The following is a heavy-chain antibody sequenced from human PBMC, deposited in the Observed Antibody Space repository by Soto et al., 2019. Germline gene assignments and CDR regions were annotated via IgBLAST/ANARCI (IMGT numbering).Heavy chain of an antibody. J-gene: IGHJ4*02. V-gene: IGHV3-74*01. CDR1: GFDFSNAW. Sequence: EVHVVESGGGLVQPGGSLRLSCAASGFDFSNAWMHWVRQAPGKGLVWVSHVNSDGTITTYADSVKGRFTISRDNAKNTVYLQMNSLRVEDAAVYYCTRDQAYSFAVWGQGTPVTVSS. CDR2: VNSDGTIT. D-gene: IGHD2-21*01. CDR3: TRDQAYSFAV.